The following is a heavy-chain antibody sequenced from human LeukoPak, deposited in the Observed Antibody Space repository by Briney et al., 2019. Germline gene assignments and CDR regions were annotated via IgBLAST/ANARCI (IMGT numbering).Heavy chain of an antibody. CDR2: IYYSGTT. D-gene: IGHD6-19*01. V-gene: IGHV4-39*07. CDR3: ARVGSGPDWFDP. J-gene: IGHJ5*02. CDR1: GGSISSSSYY. Sequence: SETLSLTCTVSGGSISSSSYYWGWIRQPPGKGLEWIASIYYSGTTYYNPSLKSRVTISVDTSKNQFSLKLSSVTAADTAVYYCARVGSGPDWFDPWGQGTLVTVSS.